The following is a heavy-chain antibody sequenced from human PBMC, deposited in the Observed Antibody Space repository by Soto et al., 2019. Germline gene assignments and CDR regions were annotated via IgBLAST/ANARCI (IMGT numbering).Heavy chain of an antibody. CDR2: IIPIFGTA. D-gene: IGHD5-18*01. CDR3: ACVALSDTAMALYYYGMDV. CDR1: GGTFSSYA. J-gene: IGHJ6*02. V-gene: IGHV1-69*12. Sequence: QVQLVQSGAEVKKPGSSVKVSCKASGGTFSSYAISWVRQAPGQGLEWMGGIIPIFGTANYAQKFQGRVTITADESTSTAYRELSSLRSEDTAVYYCACVALSDTAMALYYYGMDVWGQGTTVTVSS.